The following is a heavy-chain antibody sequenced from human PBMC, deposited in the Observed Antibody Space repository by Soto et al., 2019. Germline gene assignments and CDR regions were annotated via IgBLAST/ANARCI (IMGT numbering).Heavy chain of an antibody. Sequence: SETMSLTCPVAGVSISSGFYYWSWIRQHPGKGLEWMGYIYYSGSTYYNPSLKSRVTISVDTSKNQFSLKLSSVTAADTAVYYCARVDVTGITAGSFDYWGQGTLVTVSS. CDR2: IYYSGST. J-gene: IGHJ4*02. CDR1: GVSISSGFYY. CDR3: ARVDVTGITAGSFDY. D-gene: IGHD1-20*01. V-gene: IGHV4-31*03.